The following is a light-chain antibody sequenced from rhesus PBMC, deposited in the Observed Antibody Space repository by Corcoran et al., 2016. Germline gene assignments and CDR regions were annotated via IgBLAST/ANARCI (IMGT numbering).Light chain of an antibody. CDR1: QGISSW. J-gene: IGKJ1*01. Sequence: DIQMTQSPSSLSASVGDKVTITCRASQGISSWLAWYQQKPGKAPKLLIYKASNLESGVPSRFRGSGSGTDFTLTISSLQPEDFATYYCLQYSSSPRTFGQGTKVEIK. CDR2: KAS. V-gene: IGKV1-22*01. CDR3: LQYSSSPRT.